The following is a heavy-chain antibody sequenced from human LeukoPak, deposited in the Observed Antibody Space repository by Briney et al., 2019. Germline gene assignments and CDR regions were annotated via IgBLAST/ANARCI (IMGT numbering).Heavy chain of an antibody. J-gene: IGHJ6*03. Sequence: GGSLRLSCSGSGFTFNSYWMSWVRQAPGKGLEWVANIKQDGSEKDYLDSVKGRFTISRDNTKNSLYLQMNSLRAEDTAVYYCTRDRESGSVVHYYYYMDVWGKGTTVTVS. V-gene: IGHV3-7*01. D-gene: IGHD1-26*01. CDR2: IKQDGSEK. CDR3: TRDRESGSVVHYYYYMDV. CDR1: GFTFNSYW.